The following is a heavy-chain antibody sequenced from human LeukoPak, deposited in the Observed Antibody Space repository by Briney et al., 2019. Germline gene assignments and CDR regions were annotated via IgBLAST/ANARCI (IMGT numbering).Heavy chain of an antibody. V-gene: IGHV3-49*04. CDR1: GFTFGDYA. D-gene: IGHD6-13*01. CDR3: TRRDSSWTRCDY. Sequence: GGSLRLSCTASGFTFGDYAMSWVRQAPGKGLGWVGFIRSKAYGGTTEYAASVKGRFTISRDDSKSIAYLQMNSLKTEDTAVYYCTRRDSSWTRCDYGGQGTLVTVSS. J-gene: IGHJ4*02. CDR2: IRSKAYGGTT.